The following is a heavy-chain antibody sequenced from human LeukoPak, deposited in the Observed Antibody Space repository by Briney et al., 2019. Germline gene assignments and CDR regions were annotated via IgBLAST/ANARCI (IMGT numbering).Heavy chain of an antibody. V-gene: IGHV1-2*02. CDR2: INPNSGGT. D-gene: IGHD6-6*01. CDR1: GYTFTSYA. J-gene: IGHJ5*02. Sequence: ASVKVSCKASGYTFTSYAMNWVRQAPGQGLEWMGWINPNSGGTNYAQKFQGRVTMTRDTSISTAYMELSRLRSDDTAVYYCARDPLGRDWFDPWGQGTLVTVSS. CDR3: ARDPLGRDWFDP.